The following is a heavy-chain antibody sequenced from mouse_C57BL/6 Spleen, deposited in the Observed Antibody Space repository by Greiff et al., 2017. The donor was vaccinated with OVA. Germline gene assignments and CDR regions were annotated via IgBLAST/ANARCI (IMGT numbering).Heavy chain of an antibody. D-gene: IGHD2-3*01. J-gene: IGHJ4*01. Sequence: DVKLVESGGGLVKPGGSLKLSCAASGFTFSDYGMHWVRQAPEKGLAWVAYISSGSSTIYYADTVKGRFTISRDNAKTTLFLQMTSLRSEDTAMYYCARSDGYYGGYAMDYWGQGTSVTVSA. CDR1: GFTFSDYG. CDR2: ISSGSSTI. V-gene: IGHV5-17*01. CDR3: ARSDGYYGGYAMDY.